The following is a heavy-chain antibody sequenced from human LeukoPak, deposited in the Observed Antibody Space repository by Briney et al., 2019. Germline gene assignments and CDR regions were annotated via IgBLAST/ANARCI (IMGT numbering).Heavy chain of an antibody. J-gene: IGHJ4*02. Sequence: SVKVSCKASGGTFSSYAISWVRQAPGQGLEWMGGITPIFGTANYAQKFQGRVTITADESTSTGYMELSSLRSEDTAVYYCASKRGYSYGLDYWGQGTLVTVSS. CDR3: ASKRGYSYGLDY. CDR1: GGTFSSYA. CDR2: ITPIFGTA. D-gene: IGHD5-18*01. V-gene: IGHV1-69*13.